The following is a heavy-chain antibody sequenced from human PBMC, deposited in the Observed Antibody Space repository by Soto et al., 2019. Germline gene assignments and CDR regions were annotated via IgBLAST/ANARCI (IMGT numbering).Heavy chain of an antibody. D-gene: IGHD1-1*01. V-gene: IGHV4-31*03. J-gene: IGHJ4*02. CDR1: GGSISTVGHY. CDR2: IYHTGST. CDR3: ARATGTLRSRNCDY. Sequence: PSETLSLTCSVSGGSISTVGHYWTWIRQPPGKGLEWIGSIYHTGSTYYSKSLGIGLTMSVDTSKSQFSLRLSSVTAADTAVYYCARATGTLRSRNCDYWGQGSLVTVSS.